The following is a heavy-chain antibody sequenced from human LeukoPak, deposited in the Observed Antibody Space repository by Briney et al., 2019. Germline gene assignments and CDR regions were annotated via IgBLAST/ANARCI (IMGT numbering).Heavy chain of an antibody. J-gene: IGHJ6*03. Sequence: PGGSLRLSCAASGFTFDDYAMHWVRQAPGKGLEWVSLISWDGGSTYYADSVKGRFAISRDNSKNSLYLQMNSLRTEDTALYYCAKAGGLGYYYYMDVWGKGTTVTVSS. D-gene: IGHD3-10*01. V-gene: IGHV3-43*02. CDR1: GFTFDDYA. CDR3: AKAGGLGYYYYMDV. CDR2: ISWDGGST.